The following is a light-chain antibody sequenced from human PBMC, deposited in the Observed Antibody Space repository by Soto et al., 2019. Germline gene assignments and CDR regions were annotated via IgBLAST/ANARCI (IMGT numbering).Light chain of an antibody. V-gene: IGKV1-12*01. CDR2: GAS. CDR1: QGISNW. Sequence: DIQMTQSPSSVSASVGDRLTLTCRASQGISNWLAWYQHKPGKAPKXLIYGASSLQSGVPSRFSGSGSGTDLTITISSLQPEDFATYYCQQANSFPITFGQGTRLEIK. J-gene: IGKJ5*01. CDR3: QQANSFPIT.